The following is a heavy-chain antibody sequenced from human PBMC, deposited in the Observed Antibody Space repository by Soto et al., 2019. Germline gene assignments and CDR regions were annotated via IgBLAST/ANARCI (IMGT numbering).Heavy chain of an antibody. Sequence: PSETLSLTCTVSGGSIRGDYWSWIRQTPGKGLEWIGYVYDSGRTSYNPSLQSRVTMAEDTSKNRFSLTLSSVTAADTAVYYCARDRSRNLDVWGKGTTVTVS. CDR2: VYDSGRT. V-gene: IGHV4-59*01. CDR1: GGSIRGDY. J-gene: IGHJ6*03. CDR3: ARDRSRNLDV.